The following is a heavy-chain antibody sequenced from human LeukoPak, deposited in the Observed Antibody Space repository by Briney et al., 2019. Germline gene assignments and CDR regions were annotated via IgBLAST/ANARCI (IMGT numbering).Heavy chain of an antibody. V-gene: IGHV3-48*03. CDR2: ISSSGRTM. CDR3: ARDLWYSGSRAPPRAFDI. Sequence: GGSLRLSCEASVFIFSSYEMNWVRRAPGKGLEWVSFISSSGRTMYYADSMMGRFTVSRDNAKNSVYLQMNSLRAEDTAVYYCARDLWYSGSRAPPRAFDIWGQGTMVTVSS. J-gene: IGHJ3*02. D-gene: IGHD1-26*01. CDR1: VFIFSSYE.